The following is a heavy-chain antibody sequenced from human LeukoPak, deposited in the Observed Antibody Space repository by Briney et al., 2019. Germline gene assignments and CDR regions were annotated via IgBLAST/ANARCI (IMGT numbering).Heavy chain of an antibody. CDR2: ISYDGSNK. J-gene: IGHJ6*02. Sequence: GRSLRLSCAAAVFTFSSYGMHWVRQAPGKGLEWVAVISYDGSNKYYAASVKGRLTTSRDNSKNTLYLQMNSLRAEDTAVYYCAKDLIYGMDVWGQGHTVTVSS. CDR3: AKDLIYGMDV. CDR1: VFTFSSYG. V-gene: IGHV3-30*18.